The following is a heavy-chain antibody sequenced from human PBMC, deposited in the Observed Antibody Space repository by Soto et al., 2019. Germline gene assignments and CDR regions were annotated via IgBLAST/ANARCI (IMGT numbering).Heavy chain of an antibody. Sequence: SETLSLTCTVSGGSISSGGYYWSWIRQHPGKGLEWIGYTYYSGSTYYNPSLKSRVTISVDTSKNQFSLKLSSVTAADTAVYYCARVRGYRSLNWFDPWGQGTLVTVSS. D-gene: IGHD3-22*01. CDR3: ARVRGYRSLNWFDP. J-gene: IGHJ5*02. CDR1: GGSISSGGYY. V-gene: IGHV4-31*03. CDR2: TYYSGST.